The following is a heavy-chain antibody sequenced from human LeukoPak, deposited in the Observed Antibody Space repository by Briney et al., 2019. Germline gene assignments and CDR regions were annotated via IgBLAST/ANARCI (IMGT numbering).Heavy chain of an antibody. CDR3: ARKFSYSSSAYNPRYFDF. V-gene: IGHV3-20*04. CDR1: GFTFDDYG. J-gene: IGHJ4*02. D-gene: IGHD6-6*01. Sequence: GGSLRLSCAASGFTFDDYGMTWVRQAPGKGLEWVSGINWNGGSTAYADSVRGRFTISRDDAKNSLYLQMNSLRVEDTAMYYCARKFSYSSSAYNPRYFDFWGQGIQVTVAS. CDR2: INWNGGST.